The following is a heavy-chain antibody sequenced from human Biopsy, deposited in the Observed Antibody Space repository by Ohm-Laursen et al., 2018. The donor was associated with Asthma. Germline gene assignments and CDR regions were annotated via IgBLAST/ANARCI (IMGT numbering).Heavy chain of an antibody. V-gene: IGHV4-30-4*01. CDR2: VFWSGST. J-gene: IGHJ6*02. Sequence: SQTLSLTCIVSGDYTGSSDHHWAWIRQAPGKGLEWIGFVFWSGSTHYSRSLERRVSISIDTATNEFSMKLWSVTPADTAVYFCARVVSYGDIYFGIDVWGPGNTVVVS. D-gene: IGHD4-17*01. CDR1: GDYTGSSDHH. CDR3: ARVVSYGDIYFGIDV.